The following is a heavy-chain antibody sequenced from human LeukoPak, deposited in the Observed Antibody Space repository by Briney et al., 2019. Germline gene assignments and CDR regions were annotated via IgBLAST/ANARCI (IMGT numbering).Heavy chain of an antibody. Sequence: GGSLRLSCAASGFTLSNFWMSWVRQAPGKGLEWVANIKQDGSDKNYMDSVKGRFTISRDNAKNSLYLQMNSLRDEDTAVYYCASSGSYRFDYWGQGTLVTVSS. CDR2: IKQDGSDK. CDR3: ASSGSYRFDY. CDR1: GFTLSNFW. J-gene: IGHJ4*02. D-gene: IGHD1-26*01. V-gene: IGHV3-7*01.